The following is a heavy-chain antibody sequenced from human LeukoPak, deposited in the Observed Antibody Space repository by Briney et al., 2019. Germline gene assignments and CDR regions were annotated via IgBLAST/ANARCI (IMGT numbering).Heavy chain of an antibody. Sequence: GGSLRLSCSASGFTFSNYAMTWVRQAPGKGLEWVSAIGDSGRNTYYADSMRGRFTISRDNSENMLYLQMNSLRAEDTAIYYCAKDPMVRGATYDCWGQGTLVTVSS. J-gene: IGHJ4*02. D-gene: IGHD3-10*01. CDR2: IGDSGRNT. CDR3: AKDPMVRGATYDC. CDR1: GFTFSNYA. V-gene: IGHV3-23*01.